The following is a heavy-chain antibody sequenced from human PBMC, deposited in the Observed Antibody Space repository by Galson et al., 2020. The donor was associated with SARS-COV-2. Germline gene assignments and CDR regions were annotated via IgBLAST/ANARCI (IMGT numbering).Heavy chain of an antibody. J-gene: IGHJ3*01. CDR3: AREVWLSGPGTYYNDY. CDR2: ISSDSSSI. V-gene: IGHV3-21*01. CDR1: GFTFSIKT. Sequence: GGSLRLSCAASGFTFSIKTMNWVRQAPGKGLEWVSSISSDSSSIYYADSVKGRFTISRDNPKNSLYLQMNSLRPEDTAIYYCAREVWLSGPGTYYNDYWGQGTMVTVSS. D-gene: IGHD3-10*01.